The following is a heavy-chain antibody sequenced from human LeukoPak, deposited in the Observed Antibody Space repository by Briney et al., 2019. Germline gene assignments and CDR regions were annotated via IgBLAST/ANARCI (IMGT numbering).Heavy chain of an antibody. CDR3: ARGITMIVPSAPYYFDY. J-gene: IGHJ4*02. CDR1: GGSFSGYY. V-gene: IGHV4-59*01. D-gene: IGHD3-22*01. CDR2: IYYSGST. Sequence: PSETLSLTCAVYGGSFSGYYWSWIRQPPGKGLEWIGYIYYSGSTNYNPSLKSRVTISVDTSKNQFSLKLSSVTAADTAVYYCARGITMIVPSAPYYFDYWGQGTLVTVSS.